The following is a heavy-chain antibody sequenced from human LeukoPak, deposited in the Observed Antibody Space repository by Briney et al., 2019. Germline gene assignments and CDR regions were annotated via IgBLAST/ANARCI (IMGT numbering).Heavy chain of an antibody. Sequence: SETLSLTCTVSGYSISSGYYWGWIRQPPGKGLEWIGNIYQSGSTYYDPSLKSRVTISVDTSKNQFSLKLSSVTAADTAVYYCARVFWTRSASSYYFDYRGQGTLVTVSS. V-gene: IGHV4-38-2*02. CDR3: ARVFWTRSASSYYFDY. CDR2: IYQSGST. CDR1: GYSISSGYY. D-gene: IGHD3/OR15-3a*01. J-gene: IGHJ4*02.